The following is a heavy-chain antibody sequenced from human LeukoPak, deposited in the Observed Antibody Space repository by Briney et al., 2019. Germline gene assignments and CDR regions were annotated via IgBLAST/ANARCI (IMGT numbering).Heavy chain of an antibody. J-gene: IGHJ4*02. V-gene: IGHV3-21*01. D-gene: IGHD6-13*01. CDR3: ARSSSWYYFDY. Sequence: GGSLRLSCAASGSTFSSYGMNWVRQAPGKGLEWVSSISSSSSYIYYADSVKGRFTISRDNAKNSLYLQMNSLRAEDTAVYYCARSSSWYYFDYWGQGTLVTVSS. CDR2: ISSSSSYI. CDR1: GSTFSSYG.